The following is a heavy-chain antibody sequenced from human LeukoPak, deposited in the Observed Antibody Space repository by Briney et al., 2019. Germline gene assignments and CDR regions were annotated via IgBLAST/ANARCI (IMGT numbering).Heavy chain of an antibody. CDR2: INSDGSST. CDR3: ARDPRSDYPAHAFDI. Sequence: PGGSLRLSCAASGFTFSSYWMHWVRQAPGKGLVWVSRINSDGSSTSYADSVKGRFTISRDNAKNTPYLQMNSLRAEDTAVYYCARDPRSDYPAHAFDIWGQGTMVTVSS. D-gene: IGHD3-10*01. CDR1: GFTFSSYW. J-gene: IGHJ3*02. V-gene: IGHV3-74*01.